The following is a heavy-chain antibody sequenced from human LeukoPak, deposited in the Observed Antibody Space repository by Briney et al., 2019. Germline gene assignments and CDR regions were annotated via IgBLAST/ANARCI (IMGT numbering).Heavy chain of an antibody. CDR3: AREWGMATTHWYFDL. Sequence: SVKVSCKASGGTFSSYAISWVRQAPGQGLEWMGGIIPIFGTANYAQKFQGRVTITADESTSTAYMELSSLRSEDTAVYYCAREWGMATTHWYFDLWGRGTLVTVSS. J-gene: IGHJ2*01. CDR1: GGTFSSYA. D-gene: IGHD5-24*01. CDR2: IIPIFGTA. V-gene: IGHV1-69*13.